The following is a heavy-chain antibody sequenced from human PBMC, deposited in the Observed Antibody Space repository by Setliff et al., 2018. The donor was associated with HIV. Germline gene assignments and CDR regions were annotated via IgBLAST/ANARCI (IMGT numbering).Heavy chain of an antibody. D-gene: IGHD6-6*01. J-gene: IGHJ4*02. V-gene: IGHV3-15*01. CDR2: IKSKTDGGTT. CDR1: GFTFSNAW. Sequence: PGGSLRLSCEASGFTFSNAWMSWVRQAPGKGLEWVGRIKSKTDGGTTDYAAPVKGRFTISRDDSKNTFYLQMKRLKTEDTAVYYCTTALGSIAARSFDYWGQGALVTVSS. CDR3: TTALGSIAARSFDY.